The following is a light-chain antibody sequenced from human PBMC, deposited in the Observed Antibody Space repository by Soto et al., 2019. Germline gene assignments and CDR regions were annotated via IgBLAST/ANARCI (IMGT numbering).Light chain of an antibody. J-gene: IGKJ2*01. CDR1: QSVSTC. Sequence: EVVMTQSPATLSVFLGERVTLTCRASQSVSTCLAWYQQKPGQAPRLLIYSASTRATGIPARFSGSGSGTESTLTSNSQEDEYVAVYYCQQYSNPYTFGQGTKVEIK. V-gene: IGKV3-15*01. CDR3: QQYSNPYT. CDR2: SAS.